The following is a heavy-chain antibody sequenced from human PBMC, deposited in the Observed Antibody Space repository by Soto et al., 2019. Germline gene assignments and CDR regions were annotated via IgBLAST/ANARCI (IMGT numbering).Heavy chain of an antibody. CDR1: GFTFSSYS. J-gene: IGHJ4*02. CDR2: ISSSSSTM. D-gene: IGHD1-26*01. V-gene: IGHV3-48*02. Sequence: PGWSLRLSCAASGFTFSSYSMNWVRQAPGKGLEWVSYISSSSSTMYYADSVKGRFTISRDNAKNSLFLHMNSLRDEDTAVYYCARDSTDADSGSYSGEYWGKGTLVTVSS. CDR3: ARDSTDADSGSYSGEY.